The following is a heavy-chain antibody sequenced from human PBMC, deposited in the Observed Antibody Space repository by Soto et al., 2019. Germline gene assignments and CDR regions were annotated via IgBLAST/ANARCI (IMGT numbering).Heavy chain of an antibody. J-gene: IGHJ4*02. Sequence: PSETLSLTCSVSAGPLSNYYWTWIRQSPGKGLEWIGEIYHTGSTKYNPSLKSRVAISVDMSKNQFSLTLSSVTPADTAVYYCARGGRGSGLYFLYYFDLWGQGTLVTVSS. V-gene: IGHV4-59*01. D-gene: IGHD3-16*01. CDR1: AGPLSNYY. CDR2: IYHTGST. CDR3: ARGGRGSGLYFLYYFDL.